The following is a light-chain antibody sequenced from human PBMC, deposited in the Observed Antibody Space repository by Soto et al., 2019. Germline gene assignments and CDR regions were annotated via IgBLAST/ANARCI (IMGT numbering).Light chain of an antibody. V-gene: IGKV3-20*01. J-gene: IGKJ1*01. Sequence: EIVLTQSPGTLSLSPGERATLSCRASQSVSSSYLAWYQQKPGQAPSLLIYGASSRATGIPDRFSGSGSGTDFTLTTSRLEPEDFAVYYCQQYCSSPRWTFGQGTKVEIK. CDR1: QSVSSSY. CDR3: QQYCSSPRWT. CDR2: GAS.